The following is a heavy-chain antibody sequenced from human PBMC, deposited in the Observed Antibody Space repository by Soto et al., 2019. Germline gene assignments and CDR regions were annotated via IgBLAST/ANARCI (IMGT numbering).Heavy chain of an antibody. CDR2: IYNIGST. D-gene: IGHD7-27*01. V-gene: IGHV4-59*08. CDR1: GGSISSYY. Sequence: SETLSLTCTVSGGSISSYYWSWLRQPPGKGLEWIGYIYNIGSTNYNPSLRSRVTISIDTSKNQFSLKLSSVSATDTAVYYCARGPSGDKVDYWGQGTLVTVSS. J-gene: IGHJ4*02. CDR3: ARGPSGDKVDY.